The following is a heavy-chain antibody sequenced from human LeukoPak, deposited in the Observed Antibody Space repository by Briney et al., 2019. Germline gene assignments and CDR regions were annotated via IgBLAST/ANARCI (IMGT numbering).Heavy chain of an antibody. V-gene: IGHV3-53*01. CDR3: ARPRGYSSSWRDTFDL. D-gene: IGHD6-13*01. CDR1: GFTVSSNY. CDR2: IYSGGST. Sequence: GGSLRLSCAASGFTVSSNYMSWVRQAPGKGLEWVSVIYSGGSTYYADSVKGRFTISRDNAKNTLYLQMNSLRVEDTAVYYCARPRGYSSSWRDTFDLWGQGSMVTVSS. J-gene: IGHJ3*01.